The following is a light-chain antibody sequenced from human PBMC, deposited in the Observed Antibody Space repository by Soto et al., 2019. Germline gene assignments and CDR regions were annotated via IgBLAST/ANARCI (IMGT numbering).Light chain of an antibody. J-gene: IGLJ1*01. V-gene: IGLV2-11*01. Sequence: QSALTQPRSVSGSRGHSVTISCTGTSSDVGGYNYVSWYQQHPGKAPKLMIYDVSKRPSGVPDRFSGSKSGNTASLTISGLQAEDEADYYCCSYAGSYTWVFGTGTKLTVL. CDR1: SSDVGGYNY. CDR3: CSYAGSYTWV. CDR2: DVS.